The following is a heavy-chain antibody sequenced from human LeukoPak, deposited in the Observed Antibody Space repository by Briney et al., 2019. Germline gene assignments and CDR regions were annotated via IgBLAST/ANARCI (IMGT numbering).Heavy chain of an antibody. CDR1: GGSFSGYY. CDR3: ASADYYDSSGYSTGAFDI. J-gene: IGHJ3*02. CDR2: IYHSGST. Sequence: SETLSLTCAVYGGSFSGYYWSWIRQPPGKGLEWIGEIYHSGSTNYNPSLKSRVTISVDKSKNQFSLKLSSVTAADTAVYYCASADYYDSSGYSTGAFDIWGQGTMVTVSS. V-gene: IGHV4-34*01. D-gene: IGHD3-22*01.